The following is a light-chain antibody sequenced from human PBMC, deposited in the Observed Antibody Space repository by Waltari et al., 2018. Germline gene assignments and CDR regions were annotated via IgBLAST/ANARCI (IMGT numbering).Light chain of an antibody. CDR1: SSDVGSYNL. V-gene: IGLV2-23*02. J-gene: IGLJ2*01. Sequence: QSALTQPASVSGSPGQSLTIPCTGTSSDVGSYNLFSCYQQHPGKAPNLMIYEVSKRPSGVSNRFSGSKSGNTASLTISGLQAEDEADYYCCSYAGSSTFVFGGGTKLTVL. CDR3: CSYAGSSTFV. CDR2: EVS.